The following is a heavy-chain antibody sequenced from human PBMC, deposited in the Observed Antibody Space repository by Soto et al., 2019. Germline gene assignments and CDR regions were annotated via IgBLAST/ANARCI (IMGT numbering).Heavy chain of an antibody. CDR3: VGGYYFGDY. Sequence: PGGSLRLSCAASGFTFSDYYMSWIRQAPGKGLEWVALISDDGSNKYYADSVKGRFTISRDNSKNTLYLQMNSLRAEDTAVFYCVGGYYFGDYWGQGTLVTVSS. D-gene: IGHD3-22*01. CDR1: GFTFSDYY. J-gene: IGHJ4*02. V-gene: IGHV3-30*03. CDR2: ISDDGSNK.